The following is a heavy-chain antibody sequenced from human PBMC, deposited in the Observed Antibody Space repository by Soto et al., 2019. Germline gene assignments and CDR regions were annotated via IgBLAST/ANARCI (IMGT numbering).Heavy chain of an antibody. D-gene: IGHD3-9*01. CDR1: GFTFSKHW. Sequence: GGSLRLSCAASGFTFSKHWMHWVRQAPGKGLVWVSHIKTDGIFTRDADSVKGRFTISRDNARNTLYLQMNSLRAEDTAVYYCARDKDWSLDYSGRRTLVTVSS. CDR3: ARDKDWSLDY. J-gene: IGHJ4*02. CDR2: IKTDGIFT. V-gene: IGHV3-74*01.